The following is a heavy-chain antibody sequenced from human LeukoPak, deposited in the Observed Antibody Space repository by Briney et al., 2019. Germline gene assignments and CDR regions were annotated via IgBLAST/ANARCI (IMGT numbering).Heavy chain of an antibody. D-gene: IGHD6-13*01. V-gene: IGHV4-39*01. Sequence: SETLSLTCTVSGGSISSSSYYWGWIRQPPGKGLEWIGSIYYSGSTYYNPSLRSRVTISVDTSKNQVSLKLSSVTAADTAVYYCARGPGTWYYYWGQGTLVTVSS. J-gene: IGHJ4*02. CDR2: IYYSGST. CDR3: ARGPGTWYYY. CDR1: GGSISSSSYY.